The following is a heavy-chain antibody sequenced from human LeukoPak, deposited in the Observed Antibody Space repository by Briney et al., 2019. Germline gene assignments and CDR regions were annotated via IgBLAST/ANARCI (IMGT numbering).Heavy chain of an antibody. V-gene: IGHV3-13*05. CDR1: GFTFSSYD. J-gene: IGHJ3*02. D-gene: IGHD3-22*01. CDR3: ARGAARHYDSSGYAFDI. Sequence: GGSLRLSCAASGFTFSSYDMHWVRQATGKGLEWVSAIGTAGDPYYPGSVKGRFTISRENAKNSLYLQMNSLRAGDTAVYYCARGAARHYDSSGYAFDIWGQGTMVTVSS. CDR2: IGTAGDP.